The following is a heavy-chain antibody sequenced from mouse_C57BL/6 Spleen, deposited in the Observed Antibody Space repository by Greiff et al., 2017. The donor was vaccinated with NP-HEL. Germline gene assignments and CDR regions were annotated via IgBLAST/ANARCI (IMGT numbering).Heavy chain of an antibody. CDR2: INPYNGGT. CDR1: GYTFTDYY. J-gene: IGHJ4*01. V-gene: IGHV1-19*01. CDR3: ARYHYDYDGDYAMDY. D-gene: IGHD2-4*01. Sequence: VQLQQSGPVLVKPGASVKMSCKASGYTFTDYYMNWVKQSHGKSLEWIGVINPYNGGTSYNQKFKGKATLTVDKSSSTAYMELNSLTSEDSAVYYCARYHYDYDGDYAMDYWGQGTSVTVSS.